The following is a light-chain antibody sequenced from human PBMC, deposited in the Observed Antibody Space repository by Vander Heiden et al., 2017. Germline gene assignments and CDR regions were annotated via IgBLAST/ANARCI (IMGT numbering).Light chain of an antibody. Sequence: IQMTQSPSILSATVGDRVTITSRASQNICNWLAWYQQKPGQAPKVLIYKSSNLETGVPARFSGSGSGTEFTLTITSLEPDDFGTYYCQQFNIDSRTFGPGTTVEIK. CDR3: QQFNIDSRT. CDR1: QNICNW. CDR2: KSS. J-gene: IGKJ1*01. V-gene: IGKV1-5*03.